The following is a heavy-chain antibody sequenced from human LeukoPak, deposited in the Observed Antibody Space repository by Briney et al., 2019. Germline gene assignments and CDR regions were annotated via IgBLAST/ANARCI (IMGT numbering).Heavy chain of an antibody. CDR3: AKLDSSEIDY. CDR2: IRGSGSST. CDR1: GFTFSSYA. D-gene: IGHD6-19*01. Sequence: PGGSLRLSCAASGFTFSSYAVSWVRQPPGKGLEWVSAIRGSGSSTYYADSVKGRFTISRDNSKNTLYLQMNRLRAEDTAVYYCAKLDSSEIDYWGQGTLVTVSS. V-gene: IGHV3-23*01. J-gene: IGHJ4*02.